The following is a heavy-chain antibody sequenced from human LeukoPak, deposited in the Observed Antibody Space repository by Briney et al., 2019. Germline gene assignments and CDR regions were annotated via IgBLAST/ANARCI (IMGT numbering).Heavy chain of an antibody. CDR2: ISYRGST. V-gene: IGHV4-39*07. CDR1: GGSISSSGYS. D-gene: IGHD1-26*01. Sequence: SETLSLTCSVSGGSISSSGYSWGWIRQPPGKGLEWIGIISYRGSTYYNPSLKSRVTISEDTSKNQFSLKLSSVTAADTAVYYCARERDSGSLGFDYWGQGTLVTVSS. CDR3: ARERDSGSLGFDY. J-gene: IGHJ4*02.